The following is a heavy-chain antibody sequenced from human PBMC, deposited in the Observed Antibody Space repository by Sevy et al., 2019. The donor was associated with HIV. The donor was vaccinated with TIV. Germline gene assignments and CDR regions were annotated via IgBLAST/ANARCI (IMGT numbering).Heavy chain of an antibody. D-gene: IGHD6-19*01. Sequence: GGSLRLSCAASGFTFDDFAMHWVRQVPGKGLEWVSGLNWDSGSVGYADSVKGRFTISRDNAKNVLFLQMNSLRAEDTALYYCAKDIGATGIAVVANWGQGIQVTVSS. CDR1: GFTFDDFA. CDR2: LNWDSGSV. J-gene: IGHJ4*02. V-gene: IGHV3-9*01. CDR3: AKDIGATGIAVVAN.